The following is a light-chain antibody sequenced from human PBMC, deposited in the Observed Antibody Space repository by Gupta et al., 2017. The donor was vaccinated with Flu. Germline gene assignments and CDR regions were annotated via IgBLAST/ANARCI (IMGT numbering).Light chain of an antibody. CDR1: QTLNNN. CDR2: AAS. J-gene: IGKJ4*01. CDR3: QQSYDSPLT. Sequence: DIQMTQSPSSLSASVGDRVTITCRASQTLNNNVNWYQQKPGKAPKALIYAASSLQSGVPPRFSGSGCGTHFTLTISSLQPEDFATYFCQQSYDSPLTFGGGTKVEIK. V-gene: IGKV1-39*01.